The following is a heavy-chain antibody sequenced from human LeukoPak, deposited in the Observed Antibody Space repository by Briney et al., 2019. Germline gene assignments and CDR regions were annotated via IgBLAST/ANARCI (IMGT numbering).Heavy chain of an antibody. D-gene: IGHD3-22*01. CDR2: ISGSGDNT. J-gene: IGHJ4*02. CDR3: AKGSYYDSSGSFYFDY. CDR1: GFTFSSYA. Sequence: GGYLRLSCAASGFTFSSYAMSWVRQAPGKGLEWVSGISGSGDNTYYADSVKGRFTISRDNSKNTLYVQVNSLGTEDTAAYYCAKGSYYDSSGSFYFDYWGQGTLVTVSS. V-gene: IGHV3-23*01.